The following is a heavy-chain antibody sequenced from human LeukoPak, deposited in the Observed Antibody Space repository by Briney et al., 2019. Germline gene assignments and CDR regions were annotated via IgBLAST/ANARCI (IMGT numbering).Heavy chain of an antibody. J-gene: IGHJ3*02. CDR2: INHSGST. V-gene: IGHV4-34*01. Sequence: SEALSLTCAVYGGSFSGYYWSWIRQPPGKGLEWIGEINHSGSTNYNPSLKSRVTISVDTSKNQFSLKLSSVTAADTAVYYCAKGRRRHADAFDIWGQGTMVTVSS. CDR3: AKGRRRHADAFDI. CDR1: GGSFSGYY. D-gene: IGHD6-25*01.